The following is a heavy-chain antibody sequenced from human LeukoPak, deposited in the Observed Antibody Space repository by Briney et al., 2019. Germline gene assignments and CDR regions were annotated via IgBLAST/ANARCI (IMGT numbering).Heavy chain of an antibody. J-gene: IGHJ4*02. CDR1: GFTFSNYA. V-gene: IGHV3-23*01. D-gene: IGHD3-22*01. CDR2: ISGSGDST. CDR3: AKDPYDYYDSSGYYYEPYFDY. Sequence: GGSLRLSCAASGFTFSNYAMRWVRQAPGKGLEWVSGISGSGDSTYYADSVKGRFTISRDNSKNTLYLQMNSLRAEDTAVYYCAKDPYDYYDSSGYYYEPYFDYWGQGTLVTVSS.